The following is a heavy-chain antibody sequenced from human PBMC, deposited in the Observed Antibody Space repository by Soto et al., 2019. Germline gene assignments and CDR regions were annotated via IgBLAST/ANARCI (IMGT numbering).Heavy chain of an antibody. J-gene: IGHJ6*02. D-gene: IGHD2-15*01. V-gene: IGHV3-23*01. CDR2: ISGSGVIT. CDR1: GFSFSNYA. Sequence: GGSLRLSCAASGFSFSNYAMSWVRQAPGKGLEWVSTISGSGVITYYADSVRGRFAISRDNSKNTLYVQMNSLRAEDTAVYYCAKPLRYCSGGSCYSQHYYDMDVWGQGTTVTVSS. CDR3: AKPLRYCSGGSCYSQHYYDMDV.